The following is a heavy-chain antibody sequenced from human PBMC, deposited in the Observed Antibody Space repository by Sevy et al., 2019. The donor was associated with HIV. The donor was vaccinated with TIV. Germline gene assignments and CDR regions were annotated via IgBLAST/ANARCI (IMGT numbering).Heavy chain of an antibody. Sequence: GGSLRLSCAASGFTFSNAWMSWVRQAPGKGLEWVGRIKSKTDGGTTDYAAPEKGRFTISREDSKNTLYLQMNSLKTADTAVYYCTTDRYHYYDSSGDAFDIWGQGTMVTVSS. V-gene: IGHV3-15*01. CDR3: TTDRYHYYDSSGDAFDI. CDR1: GFTFSNAW. J-gene: IGHJ3*02. D-gene: IGHD3-22*01. CDR2: IKSKTDGGTT.